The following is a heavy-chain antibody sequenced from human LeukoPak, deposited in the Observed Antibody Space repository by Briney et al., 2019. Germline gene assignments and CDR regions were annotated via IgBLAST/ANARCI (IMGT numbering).Heavy chain of an antibody. CDR3: ARQAYCGGDCYSSYFDY. Sequence: GESLKISCKGSGYSFTSYWIGWVRQMPGKGLEWMGIIYPGDSDTRYSPSFQGQVTISADKSISTAYLQWSSLKASDTAMNYCARQAYCGGDCYSSYFDYWGQGTLVTVSS. CDR1: GYSFTSYW. D-gene: IGHD2-21*02. V-gene: IGHV5-51*01. J-gene: IGHJ4*02. CDR2: IYPGDSDT.